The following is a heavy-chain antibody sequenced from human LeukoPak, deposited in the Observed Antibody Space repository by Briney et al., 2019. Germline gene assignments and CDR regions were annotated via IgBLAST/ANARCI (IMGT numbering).Heavy chain of an antibody. CDR3: ARERSNGPTVIDY. D-gene: IGHD4-17*01. V-gene: IGHV4-59*01. Sequence: PSETLSLTCTVSGGSISSYYWSWLRQPPGKGLEWIGYIYYSGSTNYNPSLKSRVTISVDTSKNQFSLKLSSVTAADTAVYYCARERSNGPTVIDYWGQGTLVTVSS. J-gene: IGHJ4*02. CDR2: IYYSGST. CDR1: GGSISSYY.